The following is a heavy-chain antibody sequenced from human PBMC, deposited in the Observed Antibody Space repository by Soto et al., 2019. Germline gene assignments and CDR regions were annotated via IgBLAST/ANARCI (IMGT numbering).Heavy chain of an antibody. V-gene: IGHV4-59*01. Sequence: PSETLSLTCTVSGGSISSYYWSWIRQPPGKGLEWIGYIYYSGSTNYNPSLKSRVTISVDTAKIHFSLKLSSVTAADTAVYFCARGDLKFGQLLPNPLTYWGRGTLVTVSS. D-gene: IGHD3-10*01. CDR3: ARGDLKFGQLLPNPLTY. J-gene: IGHJ4*02. CDR2: IYYSGST. CDR1: GGSISSYY.